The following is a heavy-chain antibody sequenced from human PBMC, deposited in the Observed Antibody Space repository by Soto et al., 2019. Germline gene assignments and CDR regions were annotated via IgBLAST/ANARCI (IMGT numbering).Heavy chain of an antibody. Sequence: SETLSLTCTVSGGSISPYYWSWIRQPPGKGLEWVGYIYYAGSTSYNPSLKSRVTISLEASKSQFSLRLSSVTAADTAVYYCVRDDIGLGIDYWGLGTLVTVSS. CDR1: GGSISPYY. CDR3: VRDDIGLGIDY. V-gene: IGHV4-59*01. J-gene: IGHJ4*02. CDR2: IYYAGST. D-gene: IGHD1-26*01.